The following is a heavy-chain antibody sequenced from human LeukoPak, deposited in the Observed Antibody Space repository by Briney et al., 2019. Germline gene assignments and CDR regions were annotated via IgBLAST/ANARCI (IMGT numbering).Heavy chain of an antibody. CDR3: ARASSSWYYFDY. D-gene: IGHD6-13*01. Sequence: GGSLRLSCAASGFTFSNYWMHWVRQAPGKGLEWVAHIKTDGSEKYYVDSVKGRFTISRDNAKNSLYLQMNSLRAEDTAVYYCARASSSWYYFDYWGQGTLVTVSS. V-gene: IGHV3-7*01. J-gene: IGHJ4*02. CDR1: GFTFSNYW. CDR2: IKTDGSEK.